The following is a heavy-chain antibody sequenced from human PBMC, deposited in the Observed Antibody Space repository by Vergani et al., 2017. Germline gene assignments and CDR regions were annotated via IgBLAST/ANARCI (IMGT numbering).Heavy chain of an antibody. CDR2: IIPILGIA. CDR1: GGTFSSYT. CDR3: ARVNSSGHDAFDI. V-gene: IGHV1-69*02. D-gene: IGHD6-6*01. J-gene: IGHJ3*02. Sequence: QVQLVQSGAEVKKPGSSVKVSCKASGGTFSSYTISWVRQAPGQGLEWMGRIIPILGIANYAQKFQGRVTITADKSTSTAYMELSSLRSEDTAVYYCARVNSSGHDAFDIWGQGTMVTVSS.